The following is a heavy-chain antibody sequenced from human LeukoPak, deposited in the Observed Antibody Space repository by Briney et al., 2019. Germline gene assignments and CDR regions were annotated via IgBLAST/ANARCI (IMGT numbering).Heavy chain of an antibody. CDR1: GFTFSTYV. V-gene: IGHV3-64D*06. CDR2: ISSNGDNT. CDR3: VRGTGY. J-gene: IGHJ4*02. Sequence: GGSLRLSCSVPGFTFSTYVMHWVRQAPGKGLEYVSAISSNGDNTYHADSVKGRFTISRDNSKNTLYLQMSSLRADDTAVYYCVRGTGYWGQGTLVTVSS.